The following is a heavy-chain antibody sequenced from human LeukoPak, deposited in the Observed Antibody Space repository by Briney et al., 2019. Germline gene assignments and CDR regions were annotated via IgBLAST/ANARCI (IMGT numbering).Heavy chain of an antibody. Sequence: GGSLRLSCAASGFTFSNYAMNWVRQAPGKGLEWVSGISASGGSTYYAGSVKGRFTISRDDSKNTLYLQMNSLRAEDTAIYYCAKSMKSFDTLTGLDYWGQGAQVTVSS. CDR3: AKSMKSFDTLTGLDY. D-gene: IGHD3-9*01. J-gene: IGHJ4*02. CDR2: ISASGGST. CDR1: GFTFSNYA. V-gene: IGHV3-23*01.